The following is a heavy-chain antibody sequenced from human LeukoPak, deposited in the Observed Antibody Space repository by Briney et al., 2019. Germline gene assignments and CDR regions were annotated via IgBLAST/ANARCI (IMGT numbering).Heavy chain of an antibody. D-gene: IGHD1-26*01. CDR1: GFTFSSYE. CDR2: ISSGGSTV. V-gene: IGHV3-48*03. CDR3: ARVIIVGATGT. Sequence: GGSLRLSCAASGFTFSSYEMNWVRQAPGKGLERVSYISSGGSTVHYADSVKGRFTISRDNAKNSLFLQMNSLTAEDTAVYYCARVIIVGATGTWGQGTMVTVSS. J-gene: IGHJ3*01.